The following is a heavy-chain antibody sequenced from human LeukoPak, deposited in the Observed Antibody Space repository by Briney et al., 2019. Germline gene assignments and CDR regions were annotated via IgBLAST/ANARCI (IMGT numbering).Heavy chain of an antibody. Sequence: GGSLRLPCAASGFTVSSNYMSWVRQAPGKGLEWVSIIYSGGTTYYADSVMGRFTISRDNSKNTLYLQMNSLRAEDTAVYYCAREVLDTAMALGYWGQGTLVTVSS. J-gene: IGHJ4*02. D-gene: IGHD5-18*01. CDR1: GFTVSSNY. CDR2: IYSGGTT. V-gene: IGHV3-66*01. CDR3: AREVLDTAMALGY.